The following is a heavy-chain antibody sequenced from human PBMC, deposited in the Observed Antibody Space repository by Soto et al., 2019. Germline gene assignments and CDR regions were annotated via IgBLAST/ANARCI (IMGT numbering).Heavy chain of an antibody. CDR1: CGSIISSNW. D-gene: IGHD3-22*01. CDR3: ASLYDSSGYPFDY. J-gene: IGHJ4*02. Sequence: PSETLSLTCAFSCGSIISSNWWSWVRQPPGKGLEWIGEIYHSGSTNYNPSLKSRVTISVDKSKNQFSLKLSSVTAADTAVYYCASLYDSSGYPFDYWGQGTLVTVSS. V-gene: IGHV4-4*02. CDR2: IYHSGST.